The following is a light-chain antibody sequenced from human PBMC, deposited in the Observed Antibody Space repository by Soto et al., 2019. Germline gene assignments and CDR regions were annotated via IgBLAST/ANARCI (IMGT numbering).Light chain of an antibody. CDR2: RNN. Sequence: QSVLTQPPSASGTPGQRVTISCSGSSSNIGSNYVYWYQQLPGTAPKLLIYRNNQRPSGVPDRFSGSKSGTSASLAISGLRSEDEADYYCAAWDVSLSAVVFGGGTKVTVL. J-gene: IGLJ2*01. V-gene: IGLV1-47*01. CDR3: AAWDVSLSAVV. CDR1: SSNIGSNY.